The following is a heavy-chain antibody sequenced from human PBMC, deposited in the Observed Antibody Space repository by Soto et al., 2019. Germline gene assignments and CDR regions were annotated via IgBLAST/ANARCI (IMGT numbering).Heavy chain of an antibody. V-gene: IGHV3-23*01. J-gene: IGHJ4*01. D-gene: IGHD2-21*01. Sequence: GGSLRLSCAASGFTFSSYAMSWVRQAPGKGLEWVSAISGSGGSTYYADSVKGRFTISRDNAKNSVFLHMNSLRAEDTAVYYCARDSAFSLAGPIFDFWGQGTLVTVSS. CDR1: GFTFSSYA. CDR2: ISGSGGST. CDR3: ARDSAFSLAGPIFDF.